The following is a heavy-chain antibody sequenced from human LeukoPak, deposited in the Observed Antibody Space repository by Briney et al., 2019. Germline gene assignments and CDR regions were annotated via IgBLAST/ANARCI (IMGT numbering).Heavy chain of an antibody. J-gene: IGHJ4*02. Sequence: PSETLSLTCTVSGGSISSSSYYWGWIRQPPGKGLEWIGSIYYSGSTYYNPSLRSRVTISVDTSKNQFSLKLSSVTAADTAVYYCASLDGGSGSSDDSYDYWGQGTLVTVSS. CDR3: ASLDGGSGSSDDSYDY. D-gene: IGHD1-26*01. CDR1: GGSISSSSYY. CDR2: IYYSGST. V-gene: IGHV4-39*01.